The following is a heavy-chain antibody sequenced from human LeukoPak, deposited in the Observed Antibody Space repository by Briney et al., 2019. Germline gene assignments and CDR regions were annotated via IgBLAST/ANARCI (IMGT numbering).Heavy chain of an antibody. CDR2: IYYTGST. Sequence: SETLSLTCAVSGGSVSSNNYYWGWIRQPPGTGLEWIGIIYYTGSTNYRSSLESRVTMSVDTSTNQFSLKLNSLTAADTAVYYCARLKIVLVGTATRKDAFDIWGQGTMVTVSS. J-gene: IGHJ3*02. D-gene: IGHD2-15*01. CDR1: GGSVSSNNYY. V-gene: IGHV4-39*01. CDR3: ARLKIVLVGTATRKDAFDI.